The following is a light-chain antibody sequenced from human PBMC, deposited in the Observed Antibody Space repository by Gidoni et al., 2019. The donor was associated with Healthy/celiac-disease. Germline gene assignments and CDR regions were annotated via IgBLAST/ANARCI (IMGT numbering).Light chain of an antibody. CDR2: KAS. Sequence: DIQMTQSPSTLSASVGDRVTITCRASQSISCWLAWYQQKPGKAPKLLIYKASSLESGVPSRFSGSGSGTEFTLTISSLQPDDFATYYCQQYNSYPTFGQGTKLEIK. J-gene: IGKJ2*01. V-gene: IGKV1-5*03. CDR3: QQYNSYPT. CDR1: QSISCW.